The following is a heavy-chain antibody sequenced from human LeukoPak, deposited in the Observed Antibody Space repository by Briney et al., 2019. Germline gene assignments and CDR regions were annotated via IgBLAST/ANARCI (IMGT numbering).Heavy chain of an antibody. CDR3: ARDSGYFTNGVCLRGYFDY. D-gene: IGHD2-8*01. Sequence: ASVKVSCKAAGYNFPAYFMHWVRQAPGQGLEWMGWINPNSGGTNYAQKFQGRVTMTRDTSISTAYMELSRLRSDDTAVYYCARDSGYFTNGVCLRGYFDYWGQGTLVTVSS. CDR1: GYNFPAYF. V-gene: IGHV1-2*02. CDR2: INPNSGGT. J-gene: IGHJ4*02.